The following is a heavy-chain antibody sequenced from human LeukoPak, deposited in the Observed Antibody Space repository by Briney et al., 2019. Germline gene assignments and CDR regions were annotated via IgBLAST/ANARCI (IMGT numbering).Heavy chain of an antibody. CDR3: ARGYGSGSSHIDY. V-gene: IGHV3-48*03. Sequence: PGGSLRLSCAASGFTFSSYEMNWVRQAPGKGLEWVSYISSSGSTIYYADSVKGRFTISRDNAKNSLYLQMNSLRAVDTAVYYCARGYGSGSSHIDYWGQGTLVTVSS. CDR2: ISSSGSTI. J-gene: IGHJ4*02. D-gene: IGHD3-10*01. CDR1: GFTFSSYE.